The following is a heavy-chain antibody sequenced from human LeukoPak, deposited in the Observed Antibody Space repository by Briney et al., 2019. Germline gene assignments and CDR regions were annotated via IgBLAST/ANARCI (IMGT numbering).Heavy chain of an antibody. Sequence: GGSLRLSCEASGFTFGNYAMNWVRQAPGKGLEWVSTISNSGDATYYADSVKGRFTISRDNSKNTLYLQMNSLRAEDTAVYYCAKAPPYKKYFDYWGQGTLVTVSS. CDR3: AKAPPYKKYFDY. D-gene: IGHD1-1*01. V-gene: IGHV3-23*01. CDR1: GFTFGNYA. CDR2: ISNSGDAT. J-gene: IGHJ4*02.